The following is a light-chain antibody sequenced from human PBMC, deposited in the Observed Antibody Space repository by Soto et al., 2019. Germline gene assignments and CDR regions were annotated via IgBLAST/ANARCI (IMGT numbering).Light chain of an antibody. Sequence: QSVLTQPPSASGTPGQRVSISCSGSNSNIGSKYVYWYQQLPGTAPKLLMYRNNHRPSGIPDRFSGSKSGTSASLAISGLRSEHEADYYCAAWDNNLGGAEFGGGTKLTVL. CDR2: RNN. J-gene: IGLJ2*01. CDR3: AAWDNNLGGAE. CDR1: NSNIGSKY. V-gene: IGLV1-47*01.